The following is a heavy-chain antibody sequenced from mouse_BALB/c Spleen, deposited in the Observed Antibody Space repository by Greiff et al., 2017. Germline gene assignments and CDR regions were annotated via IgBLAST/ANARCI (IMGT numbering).Heavy chain of an antibody. CDR2: IWGDGST. V-gene: IGHV2-6-7*01. CDR3: ARDHGSSLSYFDY. D-gene: IGHD1-1*01. Sequence: VQLQQSGPGLVAPSQSLSITCTVSGFSLTGYGVNWVRQPPGKGLEWLGMIWGDGSTDYNSALKSRLSISKDNSKSQVFLKMNSLQTDDTARYYCARDHGSSLSYFDYWGQGTTLTVSS. CDR1: GFSLTGYG. J-gene: IGHJ2*01.